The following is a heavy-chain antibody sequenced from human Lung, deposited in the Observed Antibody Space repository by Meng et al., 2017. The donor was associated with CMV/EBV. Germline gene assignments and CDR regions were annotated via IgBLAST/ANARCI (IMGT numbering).Heavy chain of an antibody. CDR1: GASISSYY. CDR2: IHYSGSS. J-gene: IGHJ6*02. D-gene: IGHD1-26*01. V-gene: IGHV4-59*01. CDR3: ARGHTNSGSFVGYYALDV. Sequence: SXTLSLXCTVSGASISSYYWSWIRQPPGRGLEWIGNIHYSGSSNYNPSPKGRVTMSVATSEDQFSLRLNSVTAADTAVYYCARGHTNSGSFVGYYALDVXGQGXTVTVSS.